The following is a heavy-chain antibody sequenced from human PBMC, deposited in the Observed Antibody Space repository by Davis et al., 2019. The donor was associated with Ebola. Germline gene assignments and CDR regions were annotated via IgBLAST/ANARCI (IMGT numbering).Heavy chain of an antibody. CDR1: GYTFTNYG. Sequence: ASVKVSCKASGYTFTNYGLSWVRQAPGQGLEWMGWISVYNGNTKYAQKVQDRVTMTTDTSTSTAYMELRSLRSDDTAVYYCARAVYYGPEDVWGQGTTVTVSS. CDR2: ISVYNGNT. J-gene: IGHJ6*02. V-gene: IGHV1-18*01. D-gene: IGHD3-10*01. CDR3: ARAVYYGPEDV.